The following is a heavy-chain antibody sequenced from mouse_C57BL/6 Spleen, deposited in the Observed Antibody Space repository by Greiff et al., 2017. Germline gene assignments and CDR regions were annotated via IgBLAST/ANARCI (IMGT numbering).Heavy chain of an antibody. J-gene: IGHJ4*01. CDR1: GYAFSSSW. V-gene: IGHV1-82*01. Sequence: VQLQQSGPELVKPGASVKISCKASGYAFSSSWMNWVKQRPGKGLEWIGRIYPGDGDTNYTGKFKGKATLTADKSSSTAYMQLSSLTSEDSAVYVCARDGGDGYSYYAMDYWGQGTSVTVSS. CDR2: IYPGDGDT. D-gene: IGHD2-3*01. CDR3: ARDGGDGYSYYAMDY.